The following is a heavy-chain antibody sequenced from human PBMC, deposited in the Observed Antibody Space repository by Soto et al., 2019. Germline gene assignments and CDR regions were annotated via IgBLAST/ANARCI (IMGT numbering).Heavy chain of an antibody. CDR2: FDPEDGET. CDR1: GYTLTELS. Sequence: GASVKVSCKVSGYTLTELSMHWVRQAPGKGLEWMGGFDPEDGETIYAQKFQGRVTMTEDTSTDTAYMELSSLRSEDTAVYYCATGVNPRRSVWQLLPAPFDYWGQGTLVTVSS. J-gene: IGHJ4*02. CDR3: ATGVNPRRSVWQLLPAPFDY. D-gene: IGHD2-15*01. V-gene: IGHV1-24*01.